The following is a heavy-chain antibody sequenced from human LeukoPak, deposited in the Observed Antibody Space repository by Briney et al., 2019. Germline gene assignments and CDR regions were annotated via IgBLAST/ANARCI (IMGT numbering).Heavy chain of an antibody. V-gene: IGHV5-51*01. CDR1: GFTFTKYW. J-gene: IGHJ4*02. CDR2: MYLGDSET. Sequence: GESLKISCKGSGFTFTKYWIGWVRQMPGKGLEWMGIMYLGDSETRYSPPFQGQVTISADKSISTVFLQWSSLKASDTAMYYCVRHEGSISGWPFDYWGQGTLVTVSS. CDR3: VRHEGSISGWPFDY. D-gene: IGHD6-19*01.